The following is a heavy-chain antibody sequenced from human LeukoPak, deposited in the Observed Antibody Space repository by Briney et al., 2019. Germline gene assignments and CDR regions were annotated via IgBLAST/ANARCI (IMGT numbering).Heavy chain of an antibody. J-gene: IGHJ4*02. Sequence: GGSLRLSCAASGFTVSSNYMSWVRQAPGKGLEWVSVIYSGGSTYYADAVKGRFTISRDNSKNTLYLQMNSLRAEDTAVYYCARVSGSYYFDYWGQGTLVTVSS. CDR1: GFTVSSNY. CDR3: ARVSGSYYFDY. CDR2: IYSGGST. V-gene: IGHV3-53*01. D-gene: IGHD1-26*01.